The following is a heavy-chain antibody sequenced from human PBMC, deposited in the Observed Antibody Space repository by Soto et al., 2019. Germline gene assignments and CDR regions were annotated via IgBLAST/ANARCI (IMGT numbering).Heavy chain of an antibody. CDR1: GGTFSSYA. D-gene: IGHD5-12*01. CDR3: AGGGYSGYDYAASYYERDV. CDR2: IIPISDTA. V-gene: IGHV1-69*06. Sequence: QVQLEQSGAEVKKPGSSVKVSCKASGGTFSSYAISWVRQAPGQGLEWMGGIIPISDTANYAHKFQGRVTITALKSTSTAYREVSGLRSHDTAVYWCAGGGYSGYDYAASYYERDVWGLGTTVTVSS. J-gene: IGHJ6*02.